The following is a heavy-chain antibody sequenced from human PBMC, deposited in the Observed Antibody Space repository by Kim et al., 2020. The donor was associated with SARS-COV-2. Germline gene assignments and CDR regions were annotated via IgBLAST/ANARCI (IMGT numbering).Heavy chain of an antibody. J-gene: IGHJ6*02. Sequence: SETLSLTCAVSGGTISSSNWRSWVRQPPGKGLEWIGESYHSGSTNYNPSLKSRVTISVDKSKNQFSLKLSTVTAADTAVYYFASANSGSYYREPDVYYYYGMDVWGQGTTVTVSS. CDR1: GGTISSSNW. CDR2: SYHSGST. D-gene: IGHD1-26*01. V-gene: IGHV4-4*02. CDR3: ASANSGSYYREPDVYYYYGMDV.